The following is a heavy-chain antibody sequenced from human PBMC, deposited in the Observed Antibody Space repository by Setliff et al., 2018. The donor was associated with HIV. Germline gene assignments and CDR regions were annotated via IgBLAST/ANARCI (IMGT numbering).Heavy chain of an antibody. J-gene: IGHJ3*01. D-gene: IGHD1-26*01. V-gene: IGHV1-2*02. CDR1: AYTLSDSY. Sequence: ASVKVSCKASAYTLSDSYIHWVRQAPGQGLEWVGRIKPNSGDTNYAQNFQGRVTMARDTSMSTVYMALTGLTSDDTAVYYCAKQGYSDSLYAFDVWGQGTMVTVSS. CDR2: IKPNSGDT. CDR3: AKQGYSDSLYAFDV.